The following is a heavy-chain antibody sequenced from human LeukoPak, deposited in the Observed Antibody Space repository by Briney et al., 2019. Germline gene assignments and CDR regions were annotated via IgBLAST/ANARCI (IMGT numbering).Heavy chain of an antibody. CDR1: GGSFSGYY. CDR2: INHSGST. Sequence: PSETLSLTCAVYGGSFSGYYWSWIRQPPGKGLEWIGEINHSGSTNYNPSLKSRVTISVDTSKNQFSLKLSSVTAADTAVYYCARQWYYDSSGYYSPVDYWGQGTLVTVSS. V-gene: IGHV4-34*01. J-gene: IGHJ4*02. CDR3: ARQWYYDSSGYYSPVDY. D-gene: IGHD3-22*01.